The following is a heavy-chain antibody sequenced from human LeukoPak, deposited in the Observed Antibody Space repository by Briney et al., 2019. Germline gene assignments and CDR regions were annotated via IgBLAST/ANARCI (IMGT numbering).Heavy chain of an antibody. CDR1: GGSISSYY. CDR2: TYTSGST. Sequence: SETLSLTCTVSGGSISSYYWSWIRQPAGKGLEWIGRTYTSGSTNYNPSLKSRVTMSVDTSKSQFSLKLSSVTAADTAVYYCVKGYCSGGSCYSFDPWGQGTLVTVSS. V-gene: IGHV4-4*07. D-gene: IGHD2-15*01. J-gene: IGHJ5*02. CDR3: VKGYCSGGSCYSFDP.